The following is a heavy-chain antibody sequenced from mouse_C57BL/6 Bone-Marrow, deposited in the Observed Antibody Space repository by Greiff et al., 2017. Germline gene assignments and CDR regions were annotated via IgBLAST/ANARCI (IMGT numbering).Heavy chain of an antibody. CDR1: GFTFSSYG. CDR2: ISSGGSYT. CDR3: ARQRGFYYGSSYWYFDV. Sequence: EVQLVESGGDLVKPGGSLKLSCAASGFTFSSYGMSWVRQTPDKRLEWVATISSGGSYTYYPDSVKGRFTISRDNAKNTLYLQMSSLKSEDTAMYYCARQRGFYYGSSYWYFDVWGTGTTVTVSS. V-gene: IGHV5-6*01. D-gene: IGHD1-1*01. J-gene: IGHJ1*03.